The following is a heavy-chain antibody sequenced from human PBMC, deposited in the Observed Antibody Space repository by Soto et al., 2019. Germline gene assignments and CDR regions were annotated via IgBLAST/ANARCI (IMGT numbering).Heavy chain of an antibody. CDR2: IKSKTDGGTT. Sequence: GGSLRLSCAASGFTFSNAWMSWVRQAPGKGLEWVGRIKSKTDGGTTDYAAPVKGRFTISRDDSKNTLYLQMNSLKTEDTAVYYCTTDRLWFGSTAFNYYYMDVWGKGTTVTVSS. CDR1: GFTFSNAW. V-gene: IGHV3-15*01. D-gene: IGHD3-10*01. CDR3: TTDRLWFGSTAFNYYYMDV. J-gene: IGHJ6*03.